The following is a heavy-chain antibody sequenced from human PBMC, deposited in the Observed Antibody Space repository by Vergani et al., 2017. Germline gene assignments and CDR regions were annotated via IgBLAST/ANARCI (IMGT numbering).Heavy chain of an antibody. CDR3: ARHGRPRGGLIDGYNIDY. D-gene: IGHD5-24*01. Sequence: EVQLVQSGAEVKKPGESLKISCKGSGYSFTSYWIGWVRQMPGKGLEWMGIIYPGDSDTRYSPSFQGQVPISADKSISTAYLQWSSLKASDTAMYYCARHGRPRGGLIDGYNIDYWGQGTLVTVSS. J-gene: IGHJ4*02. CDR1: GYSFTSYW. CDR2: IYPGDSDT. V-gene: IGHV5-51*01.